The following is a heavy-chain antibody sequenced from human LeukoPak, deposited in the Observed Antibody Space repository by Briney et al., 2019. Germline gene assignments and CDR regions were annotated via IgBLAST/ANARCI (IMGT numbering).Heavy chain of an antibody. CDR2: INPNSGGT. J-gene: IGHJ5*02. CDR1: GYSFTGYY. D-gene: IGHD2-21*01. CDR3: AKVIAGSPGLDP. V-gene: IGHV1-2*02. Sequence: ASVKVSCKASGYSFTGYYIHWVRQAPRQGLEWMGWINPNSGGTNYAQKFQGRLTMTRDTSISTAYMEVSGLRSDDTAVYYCAKVIAGSPGLDPWGQGTLVTVSS.